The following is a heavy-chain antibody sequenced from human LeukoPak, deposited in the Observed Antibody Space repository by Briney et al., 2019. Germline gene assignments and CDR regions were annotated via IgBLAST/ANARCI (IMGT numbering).Heavy chain of an antibody. Sequence: GGSLRLSCAASGFTFSSYAKHWVRQAPGKGLEWVAVISYDGSNKYYADSVKGRFTISRDNSKNTLYLQMNSLRAEDTAVYYCARDGIIAARPSYYFDYWGQGTLVTVSS. J-gene: IGHJ4*02. CDR3: ARDGIIAARPSYYFDY. CDR2: ISYDGSNK. D-gene: IGHD6-6*01. CDR1: GFTFSSYA. V-gene: IGHV3-30-3*01.